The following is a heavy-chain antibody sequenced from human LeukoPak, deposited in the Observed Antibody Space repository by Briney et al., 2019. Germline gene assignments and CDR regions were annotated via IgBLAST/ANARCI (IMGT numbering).Heavy chain of an antibody. Sequence: SETLSLPFTVSGGSISSSSYYWGWIRPPPGKGLEWIGSIYYSGSTYYNPSLKSRVTISVDTSKNQFSLKLSSVTAADTAVYYCARDHPLLGYYDFWSGYLFDYWGQGTLVTVSS. J-gene: IGHJ4*02. CDR2: IYYSGST. V-gene: IGHV4-39*07. D-gene: IGHD3-3*01. CDR1: GGSISSSSYY. CDR3: ARDHPLLGYYDFWSGYLFDY.